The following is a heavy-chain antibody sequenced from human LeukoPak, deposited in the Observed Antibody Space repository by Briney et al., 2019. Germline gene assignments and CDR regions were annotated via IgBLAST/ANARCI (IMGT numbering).Heavy chain of an antibody. V-gene: IGHV3-23*01. CDR1: GFAFSSYA. CDR2: ISGSGGST. Sequence: GGSLRLSCAASGFAFSSYAMSWVRQAPGKGLEWVSAISGSGGSTYYADSVKGRFTISRDNSKNTLYLQMNGLRAEDTAVYYCAKDSSGWYVDYWGQGTLVTVSS. CDR3: AKDSSGWYVDY. D-gene: IGHD6-19*01. J-gene: IGHJ4*02.